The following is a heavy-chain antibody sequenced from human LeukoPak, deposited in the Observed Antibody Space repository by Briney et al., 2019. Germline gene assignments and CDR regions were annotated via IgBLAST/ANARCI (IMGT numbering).Heavy chain of an antibody. D-gene: IGHD2-2*02. CDR1: GFTFSSYA. Sequence: PGGCLRLSCAASGFTFSSYAMTWVRQAPRKGLEWVSSISTGGGSTYYADSVKGRFTISRDNSNNTLYLQMNSLRAEDTAVYYCAKDRGPNTDSYDYWGQGTQVTVSS. J-gene: IGHJ4*02. V-gene: IGHV3-23*01. CDR3: AKDRGPNTDSYDY. CDR2: ISTGGGST.